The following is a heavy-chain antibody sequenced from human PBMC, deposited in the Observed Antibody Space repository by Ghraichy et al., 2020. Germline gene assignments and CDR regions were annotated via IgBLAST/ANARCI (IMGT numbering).Heavy chain of an antibody. V-gene: IGHV4-4*02. Sequence: SETLSLTCAVSGGSISSDHWWHWLRQSPGKGLEWIGEIYHNGNINYNPSLKSRVTMSVDESRNQFSLTLTSVTAADMALYYCASEKKAGTYMGFDYWGRGTLVTVSS. D-gene: IGHD6-19*01. CDR2: IYHNGNI. CDR1: GGSISSDHW. CDR3: ASEKKAGTYMGFDY. J-gene: IGHJ4*02.